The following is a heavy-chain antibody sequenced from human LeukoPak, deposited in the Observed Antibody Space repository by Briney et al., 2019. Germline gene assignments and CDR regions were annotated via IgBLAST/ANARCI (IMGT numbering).Heavy chain of an antibody. Sequence: PGGSLRLSCSASGFTFSSYGMHWVRQAPGKGLEWVAVISYDGSNKYYADSVKGRFTISRDNSKNTLYLQMNSLRAEDTAVYYCAKARRVPLKSAAPGYWGQGTLVTVSS. V-gene: IGHV3-30*18. CDR1: GFTFSSYG. J-gene: IGHJ4*02. D-gene: IGHD2-15*01. CDR2: ISYDGSNK. CDR3: AKARRVPLKSAAPGY.